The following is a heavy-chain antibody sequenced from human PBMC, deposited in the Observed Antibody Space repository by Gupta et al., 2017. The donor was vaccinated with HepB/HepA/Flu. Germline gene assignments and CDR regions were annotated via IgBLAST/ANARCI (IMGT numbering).Heavy chain of an antibody. D-gene: IGHD2-2*01. CDR3: AKGSTRGYWYYDMDV. CDR1: GFTFSSYG. CDR2: ISYDASNK. Sequence: GESGGGVVQPGRSLRLSCAASGFTFSSYGIHWVRQAPDKGLEWVAIISYDASNKYYADSVKGRFTVSRDNSKNMLYLQMDSLRAEDTAVYYCAKGSTRGYWYYDMDVWGQGTTVTVSS. V-gene: IGHV3-30*18. J-gene: IGHJ6*02.